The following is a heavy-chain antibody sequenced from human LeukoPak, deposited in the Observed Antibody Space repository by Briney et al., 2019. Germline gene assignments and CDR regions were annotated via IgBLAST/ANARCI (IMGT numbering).Heavy chain of an antibody. J-gene: IGHJ6*02. V-gene: IGHV3-23*01. D-gene: IGHD6-13*01. CDR2: ITGSGGNT. Sequence: GGSLRLSCAASGFIFSSYSMSWVRLAPGKGLEWVSVITGSGGNTYYADSVKGRFTISKDNSKNTVYLQMSSLRVDDTAVYYCAKAASRSWPSYYYGMDVWGQGTTVTVSS. CDR3: AKAASRSWPSYYYGMDV. CDR1: GFIFSSYS.